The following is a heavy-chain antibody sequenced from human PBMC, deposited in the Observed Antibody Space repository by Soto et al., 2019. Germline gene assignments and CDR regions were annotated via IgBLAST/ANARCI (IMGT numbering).Heavy chain of an antibody. CDR2: ISSSSSTI. Sequence: EVQLVESGGGLVQPGGSLRLSCAASGFTFSSYSMNWVRQAPGKGLEWVSYISSSSSTIYYADSLKGRFTISRDNAKNSLYLQMNSLRDGDTAVYYCARDADYGANWYFDLWGRGTLVTVSS. D-gene: IGHD4-17*01. V-gene: IGHV3-48*02. CDR1: GFTFSSYS. CDR3: ARDADYGANWYFDL. J-gene: IGHJ2*01.